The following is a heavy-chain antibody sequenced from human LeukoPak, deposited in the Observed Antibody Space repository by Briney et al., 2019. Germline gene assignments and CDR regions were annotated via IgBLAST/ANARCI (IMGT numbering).Heavy chain of an antibody. CDR3: ARDLVVPAASGEFDY. V-gene: IGHV1-24*01. CDR2: FDPEDGET. D-gene: IGHD2-2*01. Sequence: ASVKVSCKVSGYTLTELSMHWVRQAPGKGLEWMGGFDPEDGETIYAQKFQGRVTMTKDTSISTAYMELSRLRSDDTAVYYCARDLVVPAASGEFDYWGQGTLVTVSS. J-gene: IGHJ4*02. CDR1: GYTLTELS.